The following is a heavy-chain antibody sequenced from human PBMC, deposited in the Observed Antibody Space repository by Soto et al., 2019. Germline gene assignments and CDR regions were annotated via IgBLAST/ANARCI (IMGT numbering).Heavy chain of an antibody. CDR1: GGSISSSSYY. CDR2: IYYSGST. Sequence: SETLSLTCTVSGGSISSSSYYWGWIRQPPGKGLEWIGSIYYSGSTYYNPSLKSRVTISVDTSKNQFSLKLSSVTAADTAVYFCARINVGVSVYHFDYWGQGTLVTVSS. CDR3: ARINVGVSVYHFDY. J-gene: IGHJ4*02. D-gene: IGHD3-3*01. V-gene: IGHV4-39*01.